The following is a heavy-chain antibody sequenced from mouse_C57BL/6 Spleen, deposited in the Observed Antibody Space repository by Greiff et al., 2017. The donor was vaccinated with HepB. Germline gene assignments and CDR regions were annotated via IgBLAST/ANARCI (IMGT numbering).Heavy chain of an antibody. V-gene: IGHV1-69*01. J-gene: IGHJ3*01. CDR1: GYTFTSYW. CDR3: ARGYYGSIWFAY. CDR2: IDPSDSYT. D-gene: IGHD1-1*01. Sequence: QVQLQQPGAELVMPGASVKLSCKASGYTFTSYWMHWVKQRPGQGLEWIGEIDPSDSYTNYNQKFKGKSTLTVDKSSSTAYMQLSSLTSEDSAVYYCARGYYGSIWFAYWGQGTLVTVSA.